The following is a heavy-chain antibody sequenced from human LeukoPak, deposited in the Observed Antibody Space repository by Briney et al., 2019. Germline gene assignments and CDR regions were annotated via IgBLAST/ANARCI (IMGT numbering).Heavy chain of an antibody. CDR3: STPYYYGSGTYINSFDY. J-gene: IGHJ4*02. V-gene: IGHV3-73*01. D-gene: IGHD3-10*01. Sequence: GGSLRLSCAASGFTFSGSAMHWVRQASGKGLKWVGRIRNKADSYVTTYAASVKGRFTISRDNAKNSLYLQMNSLRAEDTAVYYCSTPYYYGSGTYINSFDYWGQGTLVTVSS. CDR2: IRNKADSYVT. CDR1: GFTFSGSA.